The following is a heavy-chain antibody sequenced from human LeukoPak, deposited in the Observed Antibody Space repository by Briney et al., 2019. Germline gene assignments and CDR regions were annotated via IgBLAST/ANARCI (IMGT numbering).Heavy chain of an antibody. V-gene: IGHV3-74*01. Sequence: GGSLRLSRAASGFTFSSYWMHWVRHAPGKGLVWVSRINSDGSSTSYADSVKGRFTISRDNAKNTLYLQMNSLRAEDTAVYYCARDLNDYYYYMDVWGKGTTVTVSS. CDR3: ARDLNDYYYYMDV. D-gene: IGHD1-1*01. CDR2: INSDGSST. J-gene: IGHJ6*03. CDR1: GFTFSSYW.